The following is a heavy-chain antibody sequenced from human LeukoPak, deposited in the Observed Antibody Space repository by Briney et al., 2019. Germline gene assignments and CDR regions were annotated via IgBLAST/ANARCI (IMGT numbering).Heavy chain of an antibody. CDR2: IYTSGST. V-gene: IGHV4-61*02. CDR1: GGSISSGSYY. J-gene: IGHJ3*02. Sequence: MSSETLSLTCTVSGGSISSGSYYWSWIRQPAGKGLEWIGRIYTSGSTNYNPSLKSRVTISVDTSKNQFSLKLSSVTAADTAVYYCARASITIFGVVISGAFDIWGQGTMVTVSS. CDR3: ARASITIFGVVISGAFDI. D-gene: IGHD3-3*01.